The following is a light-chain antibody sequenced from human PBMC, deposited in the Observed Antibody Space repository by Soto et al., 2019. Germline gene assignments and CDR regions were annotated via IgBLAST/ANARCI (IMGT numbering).Light chain of an antibody. V-gene: IGKV3-20*01. J-gene: IGKJ1*01. CDR2: DAS. CDR1: QSLSSSQ. Sequence: EIVLTQSPGTLSLSPGERATLSFMASQSLSSSQLAWYQQKPGQAPRLLIHDASSRATGISDRFTGSGSGTDFTLTITTLEPEDFAVHYCQQYGSSRTFGQGTKVDIK. CDR3: QQYGSSRT.